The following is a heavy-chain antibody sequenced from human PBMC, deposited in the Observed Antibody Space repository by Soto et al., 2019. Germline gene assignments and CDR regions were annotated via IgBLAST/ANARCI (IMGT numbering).Heavy chain of an antibody. J-gene: IGHJ4*02. Sequence: WASVKVSCKASGGTFSRNTVSWVRQAPGQGLEWMGGIMPIFGSANYAQKFRGRVTITADENTRTVYMEMSSLRSEDTAVYYCARQLDSDTSGYYYAYWGQGTLVTVSS. CDR3: ARQLDSDTSGYYYAY. CDR2: IMPIFGSA. CDR1: GGTFSRNT. D-gene: IGHD3-22*01. V-gene: IGHV1-69*13.